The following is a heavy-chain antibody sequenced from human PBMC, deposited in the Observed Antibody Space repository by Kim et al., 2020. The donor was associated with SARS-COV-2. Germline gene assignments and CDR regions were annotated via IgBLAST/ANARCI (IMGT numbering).Heavy chain of an antibody. CDR1: GGTFSGYA. CDR3: ARELVGYCSGGSCPPTYYYYGMDV. D-gene: IGHD2-15*01. V-gene: IGHV1-69*13. Sequence: SVKVSCKASGGTFSGYAVSWVRQAPGQGLEWMGGITPIFGTANYAQKFQGRVTITADESTSTAYMELSSLRSEDTAVYYCARELVGYCSGGSCPPTYYYYGMDVWGQGTTVTVSS. J-gene: IGHJ6*02. CDR2: ITPIFGTA.